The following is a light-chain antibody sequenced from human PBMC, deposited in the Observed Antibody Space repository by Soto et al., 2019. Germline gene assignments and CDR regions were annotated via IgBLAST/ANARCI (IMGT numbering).Light chain of an antibody. Sequence: DIQITQSPSSLSASVGDRVTITCRASQGNSKYLAWVQQKPGKAPKSLIYAASSLQSGVPSKFSDSGSGTDLTLTNSSLQPEDFATYYCQQYNSYPRTFGQGTKLEIK. J-gene: IGKJ2*01. CDR3: QQYNSYPRT. CDR1: QGNSKY. V-gene: IGKV1-16*02. CDR2: AAS.